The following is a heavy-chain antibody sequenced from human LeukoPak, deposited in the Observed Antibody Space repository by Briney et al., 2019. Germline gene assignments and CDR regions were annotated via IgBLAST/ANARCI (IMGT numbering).Heavy chain of an antibody. Sequence: PGGSLRLSCATSGFTFSSYWMHWVRQVPGRGLVWVSRINSDGSITDYADSVKGRFTIARDTAQNTLHLQMNSLRAEDTAMYYCAREPGGYYDSSGFLDDWGQGTLVTVSS. CDR3: AREPGGYYDSSGFLDD. CDR2: INSDGSIT. J-gene: IGHJ4*02. D-gene: IGHD3-22*01. CDR1: GFTFSSYW. V-gene: IGHV3-74*01.